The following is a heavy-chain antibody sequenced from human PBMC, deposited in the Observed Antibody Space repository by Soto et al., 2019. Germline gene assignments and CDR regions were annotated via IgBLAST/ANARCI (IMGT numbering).Heavy chain of an antibody. V-gene: IGHV1-69*01. J-gene: IGHJ6*02. CDR3: AAELGFGKLSVV. D-gene: IGHD3-10*01. Sequence: QVQVVQSGVEVRRPGSPVKVSCKASGDTFKNCVISWVRQAPGQGLEWMGGIIPLFGTTDFAQRFQGGLTITTDESTTTAYMELSRLRSEDTATYYCAAELGFGKLSVVWGQGTTVIVSS. CDR1: GDTFKNCV. CDR2: IIPLFGTT.